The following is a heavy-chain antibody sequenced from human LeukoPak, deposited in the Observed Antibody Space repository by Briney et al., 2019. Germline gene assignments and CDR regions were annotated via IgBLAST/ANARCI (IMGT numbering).Heavy chain of an antibody. Sequence: SETLSLTCTVSGGSISSYYWSWIRQPPGKGLEWIGYIYYSGSTNYNPSLKSRVTISVDTSKNQFSLKLSSVTAADTAVYYCASVGLYSPGIYYYYMDVWGKGTTVTVSS. D-gene: IGHD1-26*01. CDR2: IYYSGST. V-gene: IGHV4-59*01. J-gene: IGHJ6*03. CDR3: ASVGLYSPGIYYYYMDV. CDR1: GGSISSYY.